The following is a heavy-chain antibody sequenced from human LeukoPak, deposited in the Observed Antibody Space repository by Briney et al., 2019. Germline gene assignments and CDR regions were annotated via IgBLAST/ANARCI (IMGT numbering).Heavy chain of an antibody. CDR3: AKDFHASSGYYLDY. V-gene: IGHV3-23*01. CDR1: GFTFSSYS. D-gene: IGHD3-22*01. J-gene: IGHJ4*02. Sequence: PGESLRLSCEASGFTFSSYSMSCVRQAPGKGLEWVSAISGSGGGTYYADSAKGRFTISRDNSKNMLYLQMNSLRAEDTAVYYCAKDFHASSGYYLDYWGQGTLVTVSS. CDR2: ISGSGGGT.